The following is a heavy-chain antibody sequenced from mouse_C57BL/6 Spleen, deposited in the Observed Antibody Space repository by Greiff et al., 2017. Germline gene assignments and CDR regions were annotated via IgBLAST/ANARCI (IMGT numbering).Heavy chain of an antibody. V-gene: IGHV5-17*01. CDR1: GFTFSDYG. CDR2: ISSGSSTI. Sequence: EVKLVESGGGLVKPGGSLKLSCEASGFTFSDYGMHWVRQAPEKGLEWVAYISSGSSTIYYEDTVKGRFPISTDNAKNTRLLQMTSLMYEDTTRDYCARWAEEYFDVWGTGTTVTVSS. J-gene: IGHJ1*03. CDR3: ARWAEEYFDV.